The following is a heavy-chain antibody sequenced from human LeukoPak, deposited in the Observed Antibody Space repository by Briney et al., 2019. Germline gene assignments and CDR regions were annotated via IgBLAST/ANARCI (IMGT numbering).Heavy chain of an antibody. CDR1: GGSISSYY. CDR2: IYYSGST. CDR3: ARGHSISASSYWYFDL. D-gene: IGHD4-11*01. J-gene: IGHJ2*01. V-gene: IGHV4-59*01. Sequence: SETLSLTCTVSGGSISSYYWSWIRQPPGKGLEWIGYIYYSGSTYYNPSLKSRVTISVDTSKNQFSLKLSSVTAADTAVYYCARGHSISASSYWYFDLWGRGTLVTVSS.